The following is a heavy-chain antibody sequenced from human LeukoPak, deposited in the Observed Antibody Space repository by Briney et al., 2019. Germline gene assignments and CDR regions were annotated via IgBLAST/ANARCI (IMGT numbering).Heavy chain of an antibody. D-gene: IGHD6-13*01. CDR3: ARESSSSSSGY. Sequence: PRGSLRLSCAASGFTFSSYEMNWVRQAPGKGLDWVSYISSSGGTIYYADSVKGRFTISRDNAKNSLYLQMNSLRAEDTAVYYCARESSSSSSGYWGQGTLVTVSS. V-gene: IGHV3-48*03. CDR2: ISSSGGTI. J-gene: IGHJ4*02. CDR1: GFTFSSYE.